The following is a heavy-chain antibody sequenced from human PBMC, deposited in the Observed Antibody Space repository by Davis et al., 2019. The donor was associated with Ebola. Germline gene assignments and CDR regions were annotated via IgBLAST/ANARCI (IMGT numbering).Heavy chain of an antibody. D-gene: IGHD3-3*01. CDR3: ARSGLSFGGVKYHYGMDV. CDR2: ISSSSSYT. CDR1: GFTFSDYY. J-gene: IGHJ6*04. Sequence: GESLKLSCAASGFTFSDYYMSWIRQAPGKGLEWVSYISSSSSYTNYADSVKGRFTISRDNSKKTMYLQMNSLRAEDTAVYYCARSGLSFGGVKYHYGMDVWGKGTTVTVSS. V-gene: IGHV3-11*03.